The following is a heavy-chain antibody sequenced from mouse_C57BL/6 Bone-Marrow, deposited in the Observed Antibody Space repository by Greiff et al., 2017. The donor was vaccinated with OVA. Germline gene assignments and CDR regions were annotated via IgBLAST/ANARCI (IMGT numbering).Heavy chain of an antibody. V-gene: IGHV1-74*01. CDR1: GYTFTSYW. J-gene: IGHJ1*03. CDR3: AICGLGGYWYFDV. Sequence: QVQLQQPGAELVKPGASVKVSCKASGYTFTSYWMHWVKQRPGQGLEWIGRIHPSDSDTNYNQKFKGKATLTVDKSSSTAYMQLSSLTSEDSAVDYCAICGLGGYWYFDVWGTGTTVTVSS. D-gene: IGHD3-3*01. CDR2: IHPSDSDT.